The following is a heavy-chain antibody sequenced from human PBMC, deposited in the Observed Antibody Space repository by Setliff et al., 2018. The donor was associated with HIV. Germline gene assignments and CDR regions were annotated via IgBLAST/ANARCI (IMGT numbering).Heavy chain of an antibody. Sequence: ASVKVSCKTSGYMFIAYGMSWVRRAPGQGLEWMGWIGPYNGRTGYAQEFQGRVSLTIDTSASTAYMELTSLGSDDTAVYYCARLSIPAYYYMDVWGKGTTVTVSS. D-gene: IGHD2-21*01. CDR3: ARLSIPAYYYMDV. V-gene: IGHV1-18*01. J-gene: IGHJ6*03. CDR1: GYMFIAYG. CDR2: IGPYNGRT.